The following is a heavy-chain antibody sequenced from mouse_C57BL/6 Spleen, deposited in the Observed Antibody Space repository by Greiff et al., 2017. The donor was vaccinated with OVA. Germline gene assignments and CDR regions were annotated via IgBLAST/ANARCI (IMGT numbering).Heavy chain of an antibody. J-gene: IGHJ2*01. CDR3: ARALTEVAFDY. CDR1: GFTFSDYY. Sequence: VQLVESEGGLVQPGSSMKLSCTASGFTFSDYYMAWVRQVPEKGLEWVANINYDGSSTYYLDSLKSRFIISRDNAKNILYLQMSSLKSEDTATDCCARALTEVAFDYWGQGTTLTVSS. V-gene: IGHV5-16*01. CDR2: INYDGSST. D-gene: IGHD1-1*01.